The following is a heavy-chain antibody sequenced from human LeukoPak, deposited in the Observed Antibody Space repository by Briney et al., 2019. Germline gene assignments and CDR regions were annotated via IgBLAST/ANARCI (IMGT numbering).Heavy chain of an antibody. D-gene: IGHD1-14*01. CDR2: TDGSST. CDR1: AFIFGYSW. V-gene: IGHV3-74*01. CDR3: AGDDYNLL. J-gene: IGHJ6*01. Sequence: GGSLRLSSAASAFIFGYSWMHWVRQAQGKGLIWVSHTDGSSTTYADSLKGRFSVSMDTAQNTLYLQMNSLRSEDTAVYFCAGDDYNLLWG.